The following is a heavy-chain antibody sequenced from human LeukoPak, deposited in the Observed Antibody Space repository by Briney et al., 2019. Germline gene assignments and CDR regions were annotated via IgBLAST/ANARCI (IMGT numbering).Heavy chain of an antibody. CDR2: IYSGGST. V-gene: IGHV3-66*01. D-gene: IGHD6-13*01. CDR1: GFTFSSYA. CDR3: ASIAAAGTYY. J-gene: IGHJ4*02. Sequence: GGSLRLSCSAPGFTFSSYAMSWVRQPPGKGLEWVSVIYSGGSTYYADSVRGRFTISRDNSKNTLYLQMNSLRAEDTAVYYCASIAAAGTYYWGQGTLVTVSS.